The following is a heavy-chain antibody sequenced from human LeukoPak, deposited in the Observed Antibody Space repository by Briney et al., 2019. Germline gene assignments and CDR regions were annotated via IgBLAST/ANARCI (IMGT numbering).Heavy chain of an antibody. CDR3: ARRRDYFDY. J-gene: IGHJ4*02. CDR2: ISSSGGNI. CDR1: GFDLSGYY. Sequence: GGSLRLSCVVSGFDLSGYYMSWIRQAPGKGLEWISYISSSGGNIYFADSVKGRFTMSRDNAKGSLYLQMNSLTADDTAIYYCARRRDYFDYWGQGTLVTVSS. V-gene: IGHV3-11*01.